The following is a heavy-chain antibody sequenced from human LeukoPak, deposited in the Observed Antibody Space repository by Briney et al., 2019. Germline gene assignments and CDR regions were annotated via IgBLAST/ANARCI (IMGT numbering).Heavy chain of an antibody. CDR1: GFTVSSNY. CDR3: ARGYSYGYDFDY. D-gene: IGHD5-18*01. V-gene: IGHV3-53*01. Sequence: GGSLRLSCAASGFTVSSNYMSWVRQVPGKGLEWVSVIYSGGSTYYADSVKGRFTISRDNSKNTLYLQMNSLRAEDTAVYYCARGYSYGYDFDYWGQGTLVTVSS. J-gene: IGHJ4*02. CDR2: IYSGGST.